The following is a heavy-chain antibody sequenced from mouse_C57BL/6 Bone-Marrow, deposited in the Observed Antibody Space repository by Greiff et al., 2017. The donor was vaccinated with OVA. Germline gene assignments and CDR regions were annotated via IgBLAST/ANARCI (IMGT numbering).Heavy chain of an antibody. D-gene: IGHD1-1*01. CDR3: ARQGITTVVATYYAMDY. CDR1: GFTFSDYY. Sequence: EVKLVESGGGLVQPGGSLKLSCAASGFTFSDYYMYWVRQTPEKRLEWVAYISNGGGSTYYPDTVKGGFTISIAKAKNTLYLQMGRLKSEDTAMYYCARQGITTVVATYYAMDYWGQGTSVTVSS. V-gene: IGHV5-12*01. J-gene: IGHJ4*01. CDR2: ISNGGGST.